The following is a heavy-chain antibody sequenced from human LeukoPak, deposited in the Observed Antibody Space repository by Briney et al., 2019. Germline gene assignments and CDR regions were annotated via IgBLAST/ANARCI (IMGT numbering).Heavy chain of an antibody. D-gene: IGHD1-1*01. CDR3: ATGGRTTFWPFDY. J-gene: IGHJ4*02. CDR2: FDPEDSET. Sequence: ASVKVSCKVSGYTLTELSMHWVRQAPGKGLEWMGGFDPEDSETIYAQKFQGRVTMTEDTSTDTAYMELSSLRSEDTAVYYCATGGRTTFWPFDYWRERTLVTVSS. V-gene: IGHV1-24*01. CDR1: GYTLTELS.